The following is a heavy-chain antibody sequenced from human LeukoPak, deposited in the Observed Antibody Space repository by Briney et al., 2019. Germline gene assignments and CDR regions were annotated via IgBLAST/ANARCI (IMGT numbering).Heavy chain of an antibody. Sequence: SETLSLTCTVSGGSINNFYWNWIRQPAGKGLEWIGRIYDSGSTHYNPSLKSRVTMSVDTSKNLFSLMLSSVTAADTAVYYCARQIPETFDYWGQGILVTVSS. V-gene: IGHV4-4*07. CDR1: GGSINNFY. CDR2: IYDSGST. D-gene: IGHD2-2*02. J-gene: IGHJ4*02. CDR3: ARQIPETFDY.